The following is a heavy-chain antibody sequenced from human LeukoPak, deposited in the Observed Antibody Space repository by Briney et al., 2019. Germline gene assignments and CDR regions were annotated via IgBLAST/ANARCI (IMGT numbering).Heavy chain of an antibody. D-gene: IGHD4-11*01. CDR2: IYYSGST. CDR3: ASLGRSSK. V-gene: IGHV4-39*01. J-gene: IGHJ4*02. Sequence: GLEWIGSIYYSGSTYYNPSLKSRVTISVDTSKNQFSLKLSSVTAADTAVYYCASLGRSSKWGQGTLVTVPS.